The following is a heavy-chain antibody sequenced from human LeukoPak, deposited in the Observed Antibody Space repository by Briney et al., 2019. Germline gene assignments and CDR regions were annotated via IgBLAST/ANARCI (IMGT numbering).Heavy chain of an antibody. CDR2: ILYDGSNI. Sequence: GRSLRLSCEASGFTFSSYGMHWVRQAPGKGLEWVAFILYDGSNIHYGDSVKGRFTISRDNSKNTLYLQMNSLRVEDTAVYYCAKGRNPYDSSGYYDLWGQGTLVTVSS. CDR3: AKGRNPYDSSGYYDL. CDR1: GFTFSSYG. V-gene: IGHV3-30*18. D-gene: IGHD3-22*01. J-gene: IGHJ4*02.